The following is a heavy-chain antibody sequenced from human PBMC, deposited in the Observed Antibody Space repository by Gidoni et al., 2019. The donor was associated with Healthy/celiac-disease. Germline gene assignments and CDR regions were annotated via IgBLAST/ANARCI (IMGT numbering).Heavy chain of an antibody. V-gene: IGHV1-46*01. CDR3: ARDRTRDIVVVVAAPVGYYYGMDV. Sequence: QVQLVQSGAEVTKPGSSVKVSCKASGYPFASYYMHCVRQAPGQGLEWMGIINPSGGSTSYEQKFQGRVTMTRDTSTSTVYMELSSLRSEDTAVYYWARDRTRDIVVVVAAPVGYYYGMDVWGQGTTVTVSS. J-gene: IGHJ6*02. CDR2: INPSGGST. CDR1: GYPFASYY. D-gene: IGHD2-15*01.